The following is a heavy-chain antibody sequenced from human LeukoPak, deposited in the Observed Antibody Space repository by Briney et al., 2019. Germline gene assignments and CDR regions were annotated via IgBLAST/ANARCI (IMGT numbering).Heavy chain of an antibody. J-gene: IGHJ6*03. CDR3: ARGRSSMVRGYYYYYMDV. Sequence: SETLSLTCTVSGDSISTINYYWSWIRQPAGKGLEWIGRVYSSGSTNYNPSLKSRVTISVDTSKNQFSLKLSSVTAADTAVYYCARGRSSMVRGYYYYYMDVWGKGTTVTISS. CDR1: GDSISTINYY. CDR2: VYSSGST. D-gene: IGHD3-10*01. V-gene: IGHV4-61*10.